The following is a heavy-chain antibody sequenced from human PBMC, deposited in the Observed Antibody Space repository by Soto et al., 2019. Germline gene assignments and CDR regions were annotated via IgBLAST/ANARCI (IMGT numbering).Heavy chain of an antibody. CDR1: GFTFSSYS. D-gene: IGHD3-3*01. Sequence: EVQLVESGGGLVKPGGSLRLSCAASGFTFSSYSMNWVRQAPGKGLEWVSSISSSSSYIYYADSVKGRFTISRDNAKNSLDLQMNSLRAEDTAVYYCARDYDFWSGYHYGMDVWGQGTTVTVSS. CDR3: ARDYDFWSGYHYGMDV. CDR2: ISSSSSYI. J-gene: IGHJ6*02. V-gene: IGHV3-21*01.